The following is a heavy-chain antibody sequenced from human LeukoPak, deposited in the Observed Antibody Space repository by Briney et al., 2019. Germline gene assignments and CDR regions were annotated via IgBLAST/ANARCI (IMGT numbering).Heavy chain of an antibody. V-gene: IGHV4-39*07. CDR3: ATMVRGYNTNDAFDI. CDR2: IYYSGST. Sequence: SETLSLTCTVSGGSISSSRYYWGWIRQPPGKGLEWIGSIYYSGSTYYNPSLKSRVTISVDTSKNQFSLKLSSVTAADTAVYYCATMVRGYNTNDAFDIWGQGTMVTVSS. J-gene: IGHJ3*02. D-gene: IGHD3-10*01. CDR1: GGSISSSRYY.